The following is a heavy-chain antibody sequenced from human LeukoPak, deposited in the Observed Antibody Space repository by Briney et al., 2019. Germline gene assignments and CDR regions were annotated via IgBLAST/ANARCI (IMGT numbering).Heavy chain of an antibody. CDR1: GGTFSSYA. CDR3: ARASWSGYYSFDY. CDR2: IIPIFGTA. Sequence: SVKVSCKASGGTFSSYAISWVRQAPGQGLEWMGGIIPIFGTANYAQKFQGRVTITTDESTSTAYMALSSLRSEDTAVYYCARASWSGYYSFDYWGQGTLVTVSS. J-gene: IGHJ4*02. D-gene: IGHD3-3*01. V-gene: IGHV1-69*05.